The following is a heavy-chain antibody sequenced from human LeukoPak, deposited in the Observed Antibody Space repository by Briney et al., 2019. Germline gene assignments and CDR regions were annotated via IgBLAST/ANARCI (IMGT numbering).Heavy chain of an antibody. CDR1: GFTFSSYW. CDR3: AKDPYGGGNSGIDS. CDR2: IKPDGSEE. D-gene: IGHD4-23*01. Sequence: GGSLRLSCAASGFTFSSYWMTWLRQAPGKGLGGVANIKPDGSEEYYVHSVKGRFTISRDNAKNSLYLQMNSLRAEDTAVYYCAKDPYGGGNSGIDSWGQGTLVSVSS. V-gene: IGHV3-7*01. J-gene: IGHJ4*02.